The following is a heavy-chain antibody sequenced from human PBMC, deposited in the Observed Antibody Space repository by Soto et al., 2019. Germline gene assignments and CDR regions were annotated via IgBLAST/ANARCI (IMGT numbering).Heavy chain of an antibody. CDR2: IYYDGGT. V-gene: IGHV4-61*01. J-gene: IGHJ3*01. CDR1: SDSVISANYY. CDR3: ARVLPGIAAAYDAFDV. Sequence: PSDTLSLTCTVSSDSVISANYYWNWLRPPPGKGLEWIGYIYYDGGTTYNSSLKSRVTISTDTSRSQLSLQLTSATPADTAVYYCARVLPGIAAAYDAFDVWGQGTMVT. D-gene: IGHD6-13*01.